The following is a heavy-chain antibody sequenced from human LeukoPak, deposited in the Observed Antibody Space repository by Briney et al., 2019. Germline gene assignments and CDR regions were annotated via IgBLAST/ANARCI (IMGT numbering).Heavy chain of an antibody. D-gene: IGHD2/OR15-2a*01. CDR2: MYTAGST. Sequence: SETLSLTCTVSGDSVSSYYWSWIRQPAGKGLEWIGRMYTAGSTNYNPSLKSRVTMSVDTSKNQFSLKLCSVTAADTAVYYCARGKRRVLYAGFDYWGQGTLVTVSS. CDR1: GDSVSSYY. V-gene: IGHV4-4*07. CDR3: ARGKRRVLYAGFDY. J-gene: IGHJ4*02.